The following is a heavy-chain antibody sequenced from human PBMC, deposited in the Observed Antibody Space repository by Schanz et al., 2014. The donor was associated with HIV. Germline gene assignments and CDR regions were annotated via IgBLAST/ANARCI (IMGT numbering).Heavy chain of an antibody. CDR3: ARSPDWAGTDAFDI. CDR2: IWYDGSYK. CDR1: GFTFSNFA. D-gene: IGHD6-19*01. Sequence: QVQLVESGGGVVQPGRSLRLSCAASGFTFSNFAMHWVRQAPGKGLEWAAVIWYDGSYKYYADSMKGRFTISRDNPKNTLYLQMNSLRAEDTAIYYCARSPDWAGTDAFDIWGQGTMVTVSS. J-gene: IGHJ3*02. V-gene: IGHV3-33*01.